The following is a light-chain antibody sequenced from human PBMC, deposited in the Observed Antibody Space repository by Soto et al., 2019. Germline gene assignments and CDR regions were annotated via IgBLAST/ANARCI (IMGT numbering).Light chain of an antibody. CDR2: LTSDGSH. Sequence: QPVLTQSPSASASLGASVKLTCTLSSGHSNYAIAWHQQQPEKGPRFLMKLTSDGSHIKGDGIPDRFSGSSSGSERYLTISSRQSEDEADYYCQTWGSGHVVFGGGTKVTVL. CDR1: SGHSNYA. CDR3: QTWGSGHVV. J-gene: IGLJ2*01. V-gene: IGLV4-69*01.